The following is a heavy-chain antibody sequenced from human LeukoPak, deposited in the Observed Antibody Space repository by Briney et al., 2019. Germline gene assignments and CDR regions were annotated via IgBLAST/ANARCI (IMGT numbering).Heavy chain of an antibody. D-gene: IGHD5-18*01. V-gene: IGHV3-11*06. CDR2: ISRNSYT. CDR3: ARDGPGYSFDY. Sequence: GGSLRLSCAASGFTFSDYYMSWLRQAPGKGLEWVSYISRNSYTNYADSLKGRFTVSRDNARNSLYLQVNSLRAEDTAIYYCARDGPGYSFDYWGQGTLVTVSS. J-gene: IGHJ4*02. CDR1: GFTFSDYY.